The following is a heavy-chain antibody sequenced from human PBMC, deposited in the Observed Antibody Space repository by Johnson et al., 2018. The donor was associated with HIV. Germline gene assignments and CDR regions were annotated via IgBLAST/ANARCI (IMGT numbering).Heavy chain of an antibody. J-gene: IGHJ3*02. Sequence: HVQLMESGGGVVQPGRSLRLSCAASGFTFSTYGMHWVRQAPGKGLAWVAGISYDGSNKYYADSVKGRFTISRDNSKNTLYLQINGLRFEDTAVYYCARVEWELGAFDIWGQGTMVTVSS. CDR3: ARVEWELGAFDI. CDR1: GFTFSTYG. V-gene: IGHV3-30*03. D-gene: IGHD1-26*01. CDR2: ISYDGSNK.